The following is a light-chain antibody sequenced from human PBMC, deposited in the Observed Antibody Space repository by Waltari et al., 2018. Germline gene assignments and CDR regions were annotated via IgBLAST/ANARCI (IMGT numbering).Light chain of an antibody. J-gene: IGKJ1*01. CDR3: QQYFKSPPT. CDR1: QNVLFDANNKNY. CDR2: WAS. V-gene: IGKV4-1*01. Sequence: DIVMTQSPDSLAVSLGERATISCKSSQNVLFDANNKNYLAWYQHKPRQTPKLLFFWASTREAGVPDRFSASGSATDFTLTINNLQAEDVAVYSCQQYFKSPPTFGQGTRVEIK.